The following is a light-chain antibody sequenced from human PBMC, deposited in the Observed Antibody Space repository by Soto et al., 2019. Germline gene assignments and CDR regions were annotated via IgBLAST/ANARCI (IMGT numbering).Light chain of an antibody. J-gene: IGKJ4*01. CDR1: QSVSSN. CDR2: GAS. CDR3: QQYNNWLRLT. Sequence: EIVMTHSPATLSVSPGERATLSCRASQSVSSNLAWYQQKPGQAPRLLIYGASTRATGITARFSGSGSGTEFTLTISSLQSEDFAVYYCQQYNNWLRLTFGGGTKVEIK. V-gene: IGKV3-15*01.